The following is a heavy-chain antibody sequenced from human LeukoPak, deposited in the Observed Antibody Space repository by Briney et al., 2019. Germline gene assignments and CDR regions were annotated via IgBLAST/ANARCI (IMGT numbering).Heavy chain of an antibody. CDR1: GFIFSGYY. J-gene: IGHJ4*02. D-gene: IGHD3/OR15-3a*01. CDR3: GTHAGRTGSDD. Sequence: PGGSLRLSCATSGFIFSGYYMSWIRQAPGKGPEWVSYISGSGNDISYADSVKGRFTISRDNAKGSLYLQMNSLRAADTAVYYCGTHAGRTGSDDWGQGTLVTVSS. V-gene: IGHV3-11*01. CDR2: ISGSGNDI.